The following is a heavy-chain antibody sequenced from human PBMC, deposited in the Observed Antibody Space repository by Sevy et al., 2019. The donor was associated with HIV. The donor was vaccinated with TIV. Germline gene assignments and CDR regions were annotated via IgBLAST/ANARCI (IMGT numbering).Heavy chain of an antibody. Sequence: GESLKISCQGSGYSFTSHWIGWVRHMPGKGLEWMGIIYPEDSETSYSPSFQGQVTFSADKSISTAYLQWSSLKASDTAMYYCSTSRSGYFDSSGYYIYWGQGTLVTVSS. V-gene: IGHV5-51*01. D-gene: IGHD3-22*01. CDR2: IYPEDSET. J-gene: IGHJ4*02. CDR3: STSRSGYFDSSGYYIY. CDR1: GYSFTSHW.